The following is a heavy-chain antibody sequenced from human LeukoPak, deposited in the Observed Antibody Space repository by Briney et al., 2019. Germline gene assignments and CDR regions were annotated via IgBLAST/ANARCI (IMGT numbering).Heavy chain of an antibody. J-gene: IGHJ4*02. Sequence: VASVTVSCKASGYTFTSYYMHWVRQAPGQGLEWMGIINPSGGSTSYAQKFQGRVTMTRDTSTSTVYMELSSLRSEDTAVYYCARDRSGWLVFDYWGQGTLVTVSS. V-gene: IGHV1-46*01. D-gene: IGHD6-19*01. CDR2: INPSGGST. CDR1: GYTFTSYY. CDR3: ARDRSGWLVFDY.